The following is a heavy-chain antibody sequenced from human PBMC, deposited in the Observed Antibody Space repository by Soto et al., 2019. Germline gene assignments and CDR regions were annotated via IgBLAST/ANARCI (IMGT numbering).Heavy chain of an antibody. CDR3: AKDQWELLPHY. D-gene: IGHD1-26*01. CDR2: ISGSGDST. CDR1: GFTFSSYA. V-gene: IGHV3-23*01. Sequence: GGSLRLSCAASGFTFSSYAMNWVRQAPVKGLEWVSVISGSGDSTYYADSVKGRFTISRDNSKNTLYLQMNSLRAEDTAVYYCAKDQWELLPHYWGQGTLVTVSS. J-gene: IGHJ4*02.